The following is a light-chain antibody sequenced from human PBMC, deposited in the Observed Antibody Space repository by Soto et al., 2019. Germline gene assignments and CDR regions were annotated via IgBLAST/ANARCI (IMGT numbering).Light chain of an antibody. CDR1: SSNIGSDYD. CDR2: GNS. V-gene: IGLV1-40*01. J-gene: IGLJ2*01. CDR3: QSYDSSLTVV. Sequence: QLVLTQPPSVSGAPGQRVTISCTGSSSNIGSDYDVHWYQQLPGTAPKLLVHGNSNRPSGVPDRFSGSKSGTSASLAITGLQAEDESDYYCQSYDSSLTVVFGGGTKLTVL.